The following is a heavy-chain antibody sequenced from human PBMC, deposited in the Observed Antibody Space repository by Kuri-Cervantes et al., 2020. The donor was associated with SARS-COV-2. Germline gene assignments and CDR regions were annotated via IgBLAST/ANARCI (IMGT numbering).Heavy chain of an antibody. CDR2: ISYDGTNK. D-gene: IGHD2-2*01. J-gene: IGHJ2*01. Sequence: GGSLRLSCAASGFWLSSYAMHWVRQAPGKGLEWVAVISYDGTNKYYGDSVRGRFTIPRDNSKNTLHLQMNSLSTEDTAVHYCARGALICGSSSCHGDFDLWGRGTLVTVSS. CDR1: GFWLSSYA. CDR3: ARGALICGSSSCHGDFDL. V-gene: IGHV3-30*04.